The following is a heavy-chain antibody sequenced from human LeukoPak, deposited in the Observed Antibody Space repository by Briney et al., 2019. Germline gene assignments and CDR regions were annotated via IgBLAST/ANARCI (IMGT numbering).Heavy chain of an antibody. J-gene: IGHJ4*02. CDR2: INPSGGST. D-gene: IGHD3-9*01. CDR1: GYIFTSYY. Sequence: ASVKVSCKASGYIFTSYYMHWVRQAPGQGLDWMGIINPSGGSTSYAQKFQGRVTMTRDMSTSTVYMELSSLRSEDTAVYYCARDDGYYDILTGYYNQPLYYWSQGTLVTVSS. CDR3: ARDDGYYDILTGYYNQPLYY. V-gene: IGHV1-46*01.